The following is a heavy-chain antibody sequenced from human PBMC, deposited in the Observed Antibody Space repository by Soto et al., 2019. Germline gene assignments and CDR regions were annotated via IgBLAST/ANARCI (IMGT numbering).Heavy chain of an antibody. Sequence: RQGQGRGLEWIGYIYYSGSTNYNPSLKSRVTISVDTSKNQFSLKLSSVTAADTAVDYSAVEYYSRGYYRPAGAFVIWCRGTMGTVS. D-gene: IGHD3-22*01. V-gene: IGHV4-59*01. CDR2: IYYSGST. J-gene: IGHJ3*02. CDR3: AVEYYSRGYYRPAGAFVI.